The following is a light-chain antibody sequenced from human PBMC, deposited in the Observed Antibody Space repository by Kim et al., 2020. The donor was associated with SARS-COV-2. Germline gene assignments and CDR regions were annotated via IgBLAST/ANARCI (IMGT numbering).Light chain of an antibody. CDR2: RAS. J-gene: IGKJ1*01. Sequence: DIQMTQSPSTLSASVGDRVTITCRASESINDWLAWYQQKPGKAPNLLIYRASSLESGVPSRFSGSGSGTEFTLTISSLQPDDLAIYYCQQFSISPWTFGQGTKVDIK. V-gene: IGKV1-5*03. CDR1: ESINDW. CDR3: QQFSISPWT.